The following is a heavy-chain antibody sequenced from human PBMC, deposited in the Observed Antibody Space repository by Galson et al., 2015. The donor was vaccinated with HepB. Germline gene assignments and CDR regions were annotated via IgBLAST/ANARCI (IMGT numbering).Heavy chain of an antibody. J-gene: IGHJ2*01. CDR2: INAGNGNT. D-gene: IGHD2-21*02. CDR3: ARDPFVVVTALSWYFDL. CDR1: GYTFTSYA. V-gene: IGHV1-3*01. Sequence: SVKVSCKASGYTFTSYAMHWVRQAPGQRLEWMGWINAGNGNTKYSQKFQGRVTITRDTSASTAYMELSSLRSEDTAVYYCARDPFVVVTALSWYFDLWGRGTLVTVSS.